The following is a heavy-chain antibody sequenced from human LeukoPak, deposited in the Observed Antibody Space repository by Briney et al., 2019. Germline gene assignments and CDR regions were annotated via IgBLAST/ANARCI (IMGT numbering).Heavy chain of an antibody. CDR2: IIPMLGTV. CDR1: GATFSSYA. Sequence: ASVKVSCKASGATFSSYAINWVRQAPGQGLEWMGRIIPMLGTVNYAQKFQGRATIIADKFTSTAYMELSSLRSEDTAVYYCARDQKVGATPYFGMDVWGQGTTVTVSS. J-gene: IGHJ6*02. D-gene: IGHD1-26*01. CDR3: ARDQKVGATPYFGMDV. V-gene: IGHV1-69*04.